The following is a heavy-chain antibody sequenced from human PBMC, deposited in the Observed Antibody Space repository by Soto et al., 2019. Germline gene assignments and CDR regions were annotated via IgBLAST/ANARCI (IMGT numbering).Heavy chain of an antibody. Sequence: SETLSLTCAVYGGSFRGYYWSWILQPPGKGLEWIGEINHSGSTNYNPSLKSRVTISVDTSKNQFSLKLSSVTAADTAVYYCARAYYYDSSGYYQGSSGMDVWGQGTTVPVSS. J-gene: IGHJ6*02. D-gene: IGHD3-22*01. CDR1: GGSFRGYY. CDR2: INHSGST. V-gene: IGHV4-34*01. CDR3: ARAYYYDSSGYYQGSSGMDV.